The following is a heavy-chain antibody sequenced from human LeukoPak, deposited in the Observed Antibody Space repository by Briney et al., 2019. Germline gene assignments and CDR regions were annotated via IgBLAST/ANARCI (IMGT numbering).Heavy chain of an antibody. J-gene: IGHJ3*02. D-gene: IGHD3-22*01. CDR3: AAYYYDSNAFDI. CDR1: GYTITGYY. V-gene: IGHV1-2*02. CDR2: INPNSGGT. Sequence: ASVKVSCKASGYTITGYYMHWVRQAPGQGLEWMGWINPNSGGTNYAQKFQGRVTMTRDTSISTAYMELSRLRSDDTAVYYCAAYYYDSNAFDIWGQGTMVTVSS.